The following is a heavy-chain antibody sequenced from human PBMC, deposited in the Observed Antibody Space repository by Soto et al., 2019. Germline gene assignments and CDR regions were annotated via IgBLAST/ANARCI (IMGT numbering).Heavy chain of an antibody. CDR1: GGTFSSYA. CDR2: ISAYNGTT. CDR3: AREGGTFGGVKNWYFDL. J-gene: IGHJ2*01. Sequence: GASVKVSCKASGGTFSSYAISWVRQAPGQGLEWMGWISAYNGTTNYAQKLQGRVTMTTDTSTSTAYMELRSLRSDDTAVYYCAREGGTFGGVKNWYFDLWGRGTLVTVSS. D-gene: IGHD3-16*01. V-gene: IGHV1-18*01.